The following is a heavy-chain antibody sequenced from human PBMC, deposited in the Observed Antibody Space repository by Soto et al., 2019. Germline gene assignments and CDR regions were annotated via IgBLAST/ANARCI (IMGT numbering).Heavy chain of an antibody. CDR3: ARSQKAVTGHNNRFEP. J-gene: IGHJ5*02. CDR2: ISGSGGST. Sequence: PXGSLRLSCAASVFTFSSYAMSCVRHSPGKGLEWGSAISGSGGSTYYADSVKGRFTISRDNSKNTLYLQMNSLRAEDTAVYYCARSQKAVTGHNNRFEPWGQGTLVNLS. CDR1: VFTFSSYA. V-gene: IGHV3-23*01. D-gene: IGHD2-21*02.